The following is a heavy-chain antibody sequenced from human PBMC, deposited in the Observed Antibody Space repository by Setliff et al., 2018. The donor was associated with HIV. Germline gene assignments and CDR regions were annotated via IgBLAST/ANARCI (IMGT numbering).Heavy chain of an antibody. V-gene: IGHV1-2*06. CDR1: GYTFTDYY. D-gene: IGHD3-10*01. J-gene: IGHJ5*02. CDR3: ARQTGDWFDP. Sequence: ASVKVSCKASGYTFTDYYIHWVRQAPGQGLEWMGRINPNNGGTNYAQKFQGRVTMTRDTSISTAYMELSRLRSEDTAVYYCARQTGDWFDPWGQGTLVTVSS. CDR2: INPNNGGT.